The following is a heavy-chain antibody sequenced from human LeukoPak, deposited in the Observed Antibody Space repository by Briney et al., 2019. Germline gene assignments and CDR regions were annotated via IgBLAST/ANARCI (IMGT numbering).Heavy chain of an antibody. CDR1: GFTFSSYS. V-gene: IGHV3-48*01. D-gene: IGHD3-16*01. CDR3: ARENQFLGERWWFDY. J-gene: IGHJ4*02. Sequence: PGGSLRLSCAASGFTFSSYSMNWVRQAPGKGLEWVSYISSSSSTIYYADSVKGRFTISRDNAKNSLYLQMNSLRAEDTAVYYCARENQFLGERWWFDYWGQGTLVTVSS. CDR2: ISSSSSTI.